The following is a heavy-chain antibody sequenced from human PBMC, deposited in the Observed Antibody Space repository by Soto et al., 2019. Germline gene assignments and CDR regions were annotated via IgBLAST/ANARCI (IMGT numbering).Heavy chain of an antibody. D-gene: IGHD6-19*01. V-gene: IGHV4-34*01. Sequence: QVQLQQWGAGLLKPSETLSLTCAVYGGSFSGYYWSWIRQPPGKGLEWMGEINHSGSTNYNPSLKSRVTISVDTSKNQFSLKLSSVTAADTAVYYCARSVGIAVAGNHYYYGMDVWGQGTTVTVSS. CDR2: INHSGST. CDR1: GGSFSGYY. CDR3: ARSVGIAVAGNHYYYGMDV. J-gene: IGHJ6*02.